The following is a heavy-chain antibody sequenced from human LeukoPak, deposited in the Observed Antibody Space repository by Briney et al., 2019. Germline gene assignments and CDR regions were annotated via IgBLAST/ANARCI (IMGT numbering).Heavy chain of an antibody. CDR3: AKDRSGPTIDY. D-gene: IGHD3-16*02. J-gene: IGHJ4*02. CDR1: GFTFSSHA. CDR2: ISGSGGST. Sequence: GGSLRLSCAASGFTFSSHAMSWFRQAPGKGLEWVSAISGSGGSTYYADSVKGRFPISRDNSKNTLYLQMNSLRAEDTAVYYCAKDRSGPTIDYWGQGTLVTVSS. V-gene: IGHV3-23*01.